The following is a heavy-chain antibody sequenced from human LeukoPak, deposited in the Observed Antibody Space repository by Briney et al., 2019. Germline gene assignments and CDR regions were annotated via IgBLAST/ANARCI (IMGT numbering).Heavy chain of an antibody. J-gene: IGHJ4*02. CDR3: ARQTYYDFWSGYSTFDY. V-gene: IGHV3-48*03. CDR1: GFTFSSYE. Sequence: GGSLRLSCAASGFTFSSYEMNWVRQAPGKGLEWVSYISSSGSTKYYTDSVRGRFTISRDNAKNSLYLQMGSLRGEDTAVYYCARQTYYDFWSGYSTFDYWGQGTLVTVSS. CDR2: ISSSGSTK. D-gene: IGHD3-3*01.